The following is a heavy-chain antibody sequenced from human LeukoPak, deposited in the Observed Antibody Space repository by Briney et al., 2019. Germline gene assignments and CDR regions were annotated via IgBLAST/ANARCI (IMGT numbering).Heavy chain of an antibody. CDR2: ISSSSSYI. D-gene: IGHD1-26*01. Sequence: GGSLRLSCAASGFTFSSYSMNWVRQAPGKGLEWVSSISSSSSYIYYADSVKGRLTISRDNAKNSLYLQMNSLRAEDTAVYYCAREEATAFDYWGQGTLVTVSS. CDR3: AREEATAFDY. J-gene: IGHJ4*02. V-gene: IGHV3-21*01. CDR1: GFTFSSYS.